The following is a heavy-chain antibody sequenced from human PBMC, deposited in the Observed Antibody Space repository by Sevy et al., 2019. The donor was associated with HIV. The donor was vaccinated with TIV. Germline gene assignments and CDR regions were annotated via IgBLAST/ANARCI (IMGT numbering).Heavy chain of an antibody. CDR3: ARDRTTDEWDDFWSGYHFSY. CDR1: GFAFSSYA. CDR2: ISSNGGST. J-gene: IGHJ4*02. D-gene: IGHD3-3*01. Sequence: GGSLRLSCAASGFAFSSYAMHWVRQAPGKGLEYVSAISSNGGSTYYANSVKGRFTISRDNSKNTLYLQMGSLRAEDMAVYYCARDRTTDEWDDFWSGYHFSYWGQGTLVTVSS. V-gene: IGHV3-64*01.